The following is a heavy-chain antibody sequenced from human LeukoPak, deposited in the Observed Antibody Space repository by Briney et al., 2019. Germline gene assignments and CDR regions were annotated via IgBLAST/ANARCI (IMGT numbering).Heavy chain of an antibody. CDR2: IYYSGST. CDR1: GASVSTYY. J-gene: IGHJ5*02. Sequence: PSETLSLTCAVSGASVSTYYWSWIRQPPGKGLEWIGYIYYSGSTNYNPSLKSRVTISVDTSKHQFSLKLSSVTAADTAVYYRARIVGATNWFDPWGQGTLVTVSS. D-gene: IGHD1-26*01. CDR3: ARIVGATNWFDP. V-gene: IGHV4-59*08.